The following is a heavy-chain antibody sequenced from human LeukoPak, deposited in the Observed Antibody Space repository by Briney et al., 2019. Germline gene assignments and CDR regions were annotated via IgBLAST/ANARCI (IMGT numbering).Heavy chain of an antibody. CDR2: ISYDGSNK. CDR1: GFTFNSYA. CDR3: ASLDPRDAFDI. J-gene: IGHJ3*02. Sequence: GGSLRLSCAASGFTFNSYAMHWVRQAPGKGLEWVAVISYDGSNKYYADSVKGRFTISRDNSKNTLYLQMNSLRAEDTAVYYCASLDPRDAFDIWGQGTMVTVSS. D-gene: IGHD3/OR15-3a*01. V-gene: IGHV3-30-3*01.